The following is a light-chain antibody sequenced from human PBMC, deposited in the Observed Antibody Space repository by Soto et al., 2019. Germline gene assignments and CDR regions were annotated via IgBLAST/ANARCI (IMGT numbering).Light chain of an antibody. CDR2: DAS. J-gene: IGKJ4*01. Sequence: DIHMTQSPSTLSASVGDRVTITCRASQSISSWLAWYQQKPGTAPKILIYDASSLKSVVPSRFTGSGSGTEFTLTISSLQPDDFATYYCQQYYSFDLTFGGGTKVEIK. CDR1: QSISSW. V-gene: IGKV1-5*01. CDR3: QQYYSFDLT.